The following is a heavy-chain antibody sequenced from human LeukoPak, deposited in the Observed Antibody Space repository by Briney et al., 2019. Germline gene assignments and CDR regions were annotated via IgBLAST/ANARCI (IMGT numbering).Heavy chain of an antibody. CDR2: IRYDGSNK. Sequence: GGSLRLSCAASGFTFSSYGMHWVRQAPGKGLEWVAFIRYDGSNKYYADSVKGRFTISRDNSKNTLYLQMNSLRAEDTAVYYCAKNRDNWNDLDEFDYWGQGTLVSGSS. J-gene: IGHJ4*02. D-gene: IGHD1-20*01. CDR3: AKNRDNWNDLDEFDY. V-gene: IGHV3-30*02. CDR1: GFTFSSYG.